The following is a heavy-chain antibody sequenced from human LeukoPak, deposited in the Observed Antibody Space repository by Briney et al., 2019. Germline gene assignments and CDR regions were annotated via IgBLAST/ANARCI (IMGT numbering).Heavy chain of an antibody. CDR2: ISGSGDST. V-gene: IGHV3-23*01. J-gene: IGHJ4*02. Sequence: PGGSLRLSCAASGFTFGNYAMSWVRQAPGKGLEWVSGISGSGDSTYYADSVKGRFTISRDNSKNTLYLQMNSLRAEDTAVYYCAKDIGCSGGSCYSGPLGYWGQGTLVTVSS. CDR3: AKDIGCSGGSCYSGPLGY. CDR1: GFTFGNYA. D-gene: IGHD2-15*01.